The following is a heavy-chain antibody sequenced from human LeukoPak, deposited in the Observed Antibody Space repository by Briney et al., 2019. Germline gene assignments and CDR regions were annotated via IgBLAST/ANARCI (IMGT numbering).Heavy chain of an antibody. J-gene: IGHJ6*03. Sequence: GESLKISCKGSGYTFTTYWIGWVRQMPGKSLEWMGIIYPGDSDTRYSPSFQGQGTISADKSISTAYLQWSSLKASDTAIYYCARHPRYFDALTRRDYYYYMDVWGKGTTVTVS. V-gene: IGHV5-51*01. CDR2: IYPGDSDT. D-gene: IGHD3-9*01. CDR1: GYTFTTYW. CDR3: ARHPRYFDALTRRDYYYYMDV.